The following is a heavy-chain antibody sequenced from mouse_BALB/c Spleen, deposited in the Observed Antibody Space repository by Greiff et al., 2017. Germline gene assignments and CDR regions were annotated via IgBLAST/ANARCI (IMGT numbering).Heavy chain of an antibody. Sequence: EVQLVESGGGLVQPKGSLKLSCAASGFTFNTYAMNWVRQAPGKGLEWVARIRSKSNNYATYYADSVKDRFTISRDDSQSMLYLQMNNLKTEDTAMYYCVRHGGYDRPYYYAMDYWGQGTSVTVSS. D-gene: IGHD2-2*01. CDR1: GFTFNTYA. J-gene: IGHJ4*01. CDR2: IRSKSNNYAT. V-gene: IGHV10-1*02. CDR3: VRHGGYDRPYYYAMDY.